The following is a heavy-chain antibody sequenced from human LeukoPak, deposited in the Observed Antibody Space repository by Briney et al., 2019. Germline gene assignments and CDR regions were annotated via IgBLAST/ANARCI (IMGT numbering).Heavy chain of an antibody. CDR2: ISSNGATT. CDR3: ASLGDSSGYYC. CDR1: GFTFNRFY. D-gene: IGHD3-22*01. V-gene: IGHV3-64*04. J-gene: IGHJ4*02. Sequence: GGSLRLSCSASGFTFNRFYLHWVRQAPGKGLEFVSHISSNGATTYYADSVKGRFTISRDNSKNTLYLQMNSLRAEDTAVYYCASLGDSSGYYCWGQGTLVTVSS.